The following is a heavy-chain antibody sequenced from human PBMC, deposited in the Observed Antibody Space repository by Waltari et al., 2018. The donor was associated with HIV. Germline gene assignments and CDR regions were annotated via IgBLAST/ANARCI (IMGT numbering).Heavy chain of an antibody. Sequence: EVQLLESGGALVQPGGSLRLSCAGSGFTFVSYGSSWVRQAPGKGLAGFSSMIATGVTTDYSEAVKGRCPISRHNSKYTLSLQMNSLLVDDPAIYYCASHPVPYCGNRWCYGVFWGQGTLVTVSS. CDR3: ASHPVPYCGNRWCYGVF. D-gene: IGHD2-21*01. J-gene: IGHJ4*02. CDR1: GFTFVSYG. V-gene: IGHV3-23*01. CDR2: MIATGVTT.